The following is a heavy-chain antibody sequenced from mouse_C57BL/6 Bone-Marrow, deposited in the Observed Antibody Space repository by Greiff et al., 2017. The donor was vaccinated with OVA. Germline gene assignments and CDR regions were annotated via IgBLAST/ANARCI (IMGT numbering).Heavy chain of an antibody. CDR1: GFNIKDDY. CDR3: TTGRTRAWLAY. J-gene: IGHJ3*01. Sequence: EVQLQQSGAELVRPGASVKLSCTASGFNIKDDYMHWVKQRPEQGLEWIGWIDPENGDTEYASKFQGKATITADTSSNTAYLPLSSLTSEDTAVYYCTTGRTRAWLAYWGQGTLGTVSA. CDR2: IDPENGDT. V-gene: IGHV14-4*01.